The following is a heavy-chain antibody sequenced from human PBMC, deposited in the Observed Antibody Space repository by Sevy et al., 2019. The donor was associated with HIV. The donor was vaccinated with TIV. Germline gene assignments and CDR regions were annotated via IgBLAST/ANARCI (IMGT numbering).Heavy chain of an antibody. CDR3: ARGGDYVGGSAGGLN. J-gene: IGHJ4*02. CDR2: ISYDGSNK. CDR1: GFTFSSYA. Sequence: GGSLRLSCAASGFTFSSYAMHWVRQAPGKGLEWVAVISYDGSNKDYADSVKGRFTISRDNSKNTQYLQMNSLRAEDTAVYYCARGGDYVGGSAGGLNWGQGTLVTVSS. D-gene: IGHD3-16*01. V-gene: IGHV3-30*04.